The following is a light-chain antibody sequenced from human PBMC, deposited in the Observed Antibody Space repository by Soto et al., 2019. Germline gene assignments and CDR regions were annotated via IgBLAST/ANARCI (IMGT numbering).Light chain of an antibody. J-gene: IGKJ1*01. V-gene: IGKV1D-13*01. CDR1: QGISSY. CDR3: QQYNNYPRT. CDR2: DAS. Sequence: AIQLTQSPSSLSASVGDRVTITCRASQGISSYLAWYQQKPGKAPKFLIYDASSLESGVPSRFSGSGSGTEFTLTISNLQPDDFATYFCQQYNNYPRTFGQGTKVDIK.